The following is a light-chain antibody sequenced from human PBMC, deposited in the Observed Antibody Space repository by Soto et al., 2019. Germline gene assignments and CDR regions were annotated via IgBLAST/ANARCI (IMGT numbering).Light chain of an antibody. V-gene: IGKV3-15*01. CDR2: GAS. CDR1: QSVRRD. Sequence: EIVMTQSPATLSVSRGERATLCCRASQSVRRDLAWYQQKPGQAPRLLIYGASTRATGVPARFSGSGSGTEFTLTISSLQSEDFAVYYCQQYNDWWTFGQGTKVDI. J-gene: IGKJ1*01. CDR3: QQYNDWWT.